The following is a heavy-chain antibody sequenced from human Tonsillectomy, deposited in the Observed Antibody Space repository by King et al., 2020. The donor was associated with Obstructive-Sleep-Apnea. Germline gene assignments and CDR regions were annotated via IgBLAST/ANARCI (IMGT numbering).Heavy chain of an antibody. CDR2: IKHSGST. V-gene: IGHV4-34*01. CDR3: ASGVVVVVAATRGWSFDP. J-gene: IGHJ5*02. Sequence: VQLQQWGTRLLKPSETLSLTCAVYGGSFMDYYWSWIRQPPGKGLEWIGEIKHSGSTNYNPSLKSRVTISVDTSKNQVSLKRSSVTAADTAVYYCASGVVVVVAATRGWSFDPWGQGTLVTVSS. D-gene: IGHD2-15*01. CDR1: GGSFMDYY.